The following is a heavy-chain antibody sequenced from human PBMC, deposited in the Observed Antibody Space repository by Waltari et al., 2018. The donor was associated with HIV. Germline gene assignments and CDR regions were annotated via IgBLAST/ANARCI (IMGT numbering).Heavy chain of an antibody. V-gene: IGHV4-59*01. J-gene: IGHJ4*02. CDR2: IYYSGST. D-gene: IGHD3-22*01. CDR3: ARSWQYYDSSGLLNSQFDY. Sequence: QVQLQESGPGLVKPSETLSLTCTVSGGSISSYYWSWIRQPPGKGLEWIGYIYYSGSTNYHPSLKSRVTISVDTSKNQFSLKLSSVTAADTAVYYCARSWQYYDSSGLLNSQFDYWGQGILVTVSS. CDR1: GGSISSYY.